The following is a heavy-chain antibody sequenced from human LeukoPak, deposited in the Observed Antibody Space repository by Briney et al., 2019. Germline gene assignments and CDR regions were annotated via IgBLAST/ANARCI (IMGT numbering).Heavy chain of an antibody. V-gene: IGHV3-74*01. D-gene: IGHD2-2*01. CDR3: ARRRYCSSTNCYGDWFDP. Sequence: GGSLRLSCAASGFTFSNHWMHWVRQAPGKGLVWVSRINSDGNSTSYADSVKGRFTISRDNAKNTLYLQMNSLRAEDTAVYYCARRRYCSSTNCYGDWFDPWGQGTPVTVSS. J-gene: IGHJ5*02. CDR2: INSDGNST. CDR1: GFTFSNHW.